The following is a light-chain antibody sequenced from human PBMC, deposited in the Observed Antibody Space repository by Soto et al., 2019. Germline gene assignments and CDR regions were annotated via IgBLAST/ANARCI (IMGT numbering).Light chain of an antibody. CDR1: QSVSSY. Sequence: EIVLTQSPATLSLSPGERATLSCRASQSVSSYLAWCQQKPGQAPRLLIYDASNRATGIPARFSGSGSGTDFTLIISSLQPEDFAVYYCQQRSNWPTYTFGQGTKLEIK. CDR2: DAS. V-gene: IGKV3-11*01. J-gene: IGKJ2*01. CDR3: QQRSNWPTYT.